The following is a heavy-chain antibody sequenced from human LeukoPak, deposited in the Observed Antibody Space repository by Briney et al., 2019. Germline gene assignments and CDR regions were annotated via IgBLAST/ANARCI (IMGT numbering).Heavy chain of an antibody. CDR2: IYSGGST. Sequence: GGSLRLCCAASALTVRTNSMSWVRQAPGKGLEWVSVIYSGGSTYYADSVKGRFTISRDSSKNTVFLQMNSLRVNDTAIDYCARDAQGGFEYSNSLKNWGRGTLVTVSS. D-gene: IGHD4-11*01. CDR1: ALTVRTNS. CDR3: ARDAQGGFEYSNSLKN. J-gene: IGHJ4*01. V-gene: IGHV3-53*01.